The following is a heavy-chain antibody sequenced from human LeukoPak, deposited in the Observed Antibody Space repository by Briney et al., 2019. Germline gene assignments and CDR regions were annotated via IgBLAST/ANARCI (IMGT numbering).Heavy chain of an antibody. V-gene: IGHV3-74*01. CDR2: INTHGSST. Sequence: PGGPLRLPCAASGFAFSNYWLHWVRQASGKGLEWVARINTHGSSTNYADSVKGRFTISRDNAKNTLYLQMTSLSAEDTAVYYALAGYYYYYMDVWGKGTTVAVSS. D-gene: IGHD3-16*01. CDR1: GFAFSNYW. CDR3: LAGYYYYYMDV. J-gene: IGHJ6*03.